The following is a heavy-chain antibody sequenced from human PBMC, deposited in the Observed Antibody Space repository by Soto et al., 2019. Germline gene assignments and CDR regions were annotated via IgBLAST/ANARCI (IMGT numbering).Heavy chain of an antibody. V-gene: IGHV3-33*01. CDR1: GFTFSSYG. J-gene: IGHJ4*02. CDR2: IWYDGSNK. Sequence: QVQLVESGGGVVQPGRSLRLSCAASGFTFSSYGMHWVRQAPSKGLGWVAVIWYDGSNKYYADSVKGRLPISRDHSNNTLYLQMNSLRAADTAVYYCAAGAYYFDYGGQGTLVTVSS. CDR3: AAGAYYFDY. D-gene: IGHD3-10*01.